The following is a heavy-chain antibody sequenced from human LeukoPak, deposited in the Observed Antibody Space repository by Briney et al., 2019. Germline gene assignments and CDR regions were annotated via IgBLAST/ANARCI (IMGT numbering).Heavy chain of an antibody. Sequence: ASVKVSCKASGYTFTGYYMHWVRQAPGQGLEWMGWINLNSGGTNYAQKFQGRVTMTRDTSISTAYMELSRLRSDDTAVYYCARAVGATTGIDYWGQGALVTVSS. CDR1: GYTFTGYY. D-gene: IGHD1-26*01. CDR3: ARAVGATTGIDY. CDR2: INLNSGGT. J-gene: IGHJ4*02. V-gene: IGHV1-2*02.